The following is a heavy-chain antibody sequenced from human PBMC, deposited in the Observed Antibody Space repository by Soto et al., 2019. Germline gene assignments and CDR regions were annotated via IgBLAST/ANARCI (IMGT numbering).Heavy chain of an antibody. CDR3: AREGYSDTYSYYQTLDV. CDR1: GDSISRIDYY. V-gene: IGHV4-61*08. D-gene: IGHD4-17*01. Sequence: SETLSLTCSVSGDSISRIDYYWTWIRQPPGKGLEWIGYISYTGSANYNASLKSRLTISVDTSKNQFSLNLRSVTAADTAVYYCAREGYSDTYSYYQTLDVWGQGTTVTVSS. J-gene: IGHJ6*02. CDR2: ISYTGSA.